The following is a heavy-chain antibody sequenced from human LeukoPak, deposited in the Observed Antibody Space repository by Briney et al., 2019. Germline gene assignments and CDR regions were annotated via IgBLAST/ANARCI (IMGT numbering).Heavy chain of an antibody. J-gene: IGHJ4*02. Sequence: SVTLSCKASGRTFSSYAISWVRQAPGQGLEWMGGIIPIFATANYAQKFQGRVTITADESTRTAYMEPSSLRSEDTAVYYCARGPITTRSHFDYWGQGTLVTVS. V-gene: IGHV1-69*01. CDR3: ARGPITTRSHFDY. CDR1: GRTFSSYA. CDR2: IIPIFATA. D-gene: IGHD3-22*01.